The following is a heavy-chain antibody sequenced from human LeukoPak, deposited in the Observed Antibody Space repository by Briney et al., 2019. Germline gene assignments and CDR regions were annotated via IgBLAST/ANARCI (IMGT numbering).Heavy chain of an antibody. CDR3: ASFPLRLGELSPRNFDY. CDR1: GGSISSGGYY. J-gene: IGHJ4*02. D-gene: IGHD3-16*02. Sequence: SQTLSLTCTVSGGSISSGGYYWSWIRQHPGKGLEWIGYIYYSGSTYYNPSLKSRVTISVDTSKNQFSLKLSSVTAADTAVYYCASFPLRLGELSPRNFDYWGQGTLVTVSS. CDR2: IYYSGST. V-gene: IGHV4-31*03.